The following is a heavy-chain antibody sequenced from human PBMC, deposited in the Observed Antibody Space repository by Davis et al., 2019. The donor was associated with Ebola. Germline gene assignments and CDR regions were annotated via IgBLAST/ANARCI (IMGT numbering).Heavy chain of an antibody. J-gene: IGHJ3*02. D-gene: IGHD2-21*01. Sequence: GGSLRLSCAASGFIFDDYAMHWVRQAPGKGLEWVSGVSWNGNMVGYADSVKGRFTISRDNAKNSLYLQMNSLRAEDTALYYCAKDQEHILQNAFDIWGQGTMVTVSS. CDR1: GFIFDDYA. CDR3: AKDQEHILQNAFDI. CDR2: VSWNGNMV. V-gene: IGHV3-9*01.